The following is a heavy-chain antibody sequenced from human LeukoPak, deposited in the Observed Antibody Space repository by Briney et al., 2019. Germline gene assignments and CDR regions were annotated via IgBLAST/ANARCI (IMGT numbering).Heavy chain of an antibody. CDR2: ISSSSSYI. V-gene: IGHV3-11*06. CDR3: ARLYSGSRRGLDY. CDR1: GFTFSDYY. D-gene: IGHD1-26*01. Sequence: KPGGSLRLSCAASGFTFSDYYMSWIRQAPGKGLEWVSSISSSSSYIYYADSVKGRFTISRDNAKNSLYLQMNSLRAEDTAVYYCARLYSGSRRGLDYWGQGTLVTVSS. J-gene: IGHJ4*02.